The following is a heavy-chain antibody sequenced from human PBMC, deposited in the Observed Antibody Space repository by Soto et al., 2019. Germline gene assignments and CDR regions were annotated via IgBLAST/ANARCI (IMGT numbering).Heavy chain of an antibody. D-gene: IGHD2-21*02. CDR1: GGSVSSGSYY. CDR3: ARDNCGGDCYHFDY. V-gene: IGHV4-61*01. CDR2: IYYSGST. Sequence: PSETLSLTCTVSGGSVSSGSYYWSWIRQPPGKGLEWIGYIYYSGSTNYNPSLKSRVTISVDTSKNQFSLKLSSVTAADTAVYYCARDNCGGDCYHFDYWGQGTLVTVSP. J-gene: IGHJ4*02.